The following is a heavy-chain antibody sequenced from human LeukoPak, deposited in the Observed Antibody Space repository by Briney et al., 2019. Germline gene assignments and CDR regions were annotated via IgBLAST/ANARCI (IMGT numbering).Heavy chain of an antibody. CDR1: GFTFSSYW. D-gene: IGHD3-22*01. J-gene: IGHJ1*01. Sequence: GGSLRLSCAASGFTFSSYWMHWVRQAPGKGLVWVSRIKSDGSTRYADSVKGRFTISRDNAKNTVSLQMNSLKAEDTGVYYCARAPSEIGGYYPEYFRHWGQGTLVTVSP. CDR2: IKSDGST. CDR3: ARAPSEIGGYYPEYFRH. V-gene: IGHV3-74*01.